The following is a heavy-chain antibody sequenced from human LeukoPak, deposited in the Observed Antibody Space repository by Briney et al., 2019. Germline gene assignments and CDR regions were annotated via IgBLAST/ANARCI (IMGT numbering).Heavy chain of an antibody. V-gene: IGHV1-3*01. D-gene: IGHD6-13*01. CDR3: ARVIEQQLVEAFDI. CDR1: GYTFTSYA. CDR2: INAGNGNT. J-gene: IGHJ3*02. Sequence: ASVKVSCKASGYTFTSYAMHWVRQAPGQRLEWMGWINAGNGNTKYSQKFQGRVTITRDTSASTAYMELSSLRSEDTAVYYCARVIEQQLVEAFDIWGQGTMVTVSS.